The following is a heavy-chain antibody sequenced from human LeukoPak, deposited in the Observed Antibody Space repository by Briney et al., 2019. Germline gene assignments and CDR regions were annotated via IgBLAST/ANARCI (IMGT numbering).Heavy chain of an antibody. CDR3: ARRHDVNDSSGYLYYMDV. V-gene: IGHV4-30-4*08. D-gene: IGHD3-22*01. CDR2: IYYSGST. Sequence: SETLSLTCTVSGGSIRSGDYYWSWIRQPPGKGLEWIGYIYYSGSTYYNPSLKRRATISLDTSKNQFALKLSSVTAADTAVYYCARRHDVNDSSGYLYYMDVWGKGTTVTVSS. J-gene: IGHJ6*03. CDR1: GGSIRSGDYY.